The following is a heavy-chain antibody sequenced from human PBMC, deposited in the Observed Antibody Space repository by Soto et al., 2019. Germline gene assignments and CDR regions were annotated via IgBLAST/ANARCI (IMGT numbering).Heavy chain of an antibody. CDR3: AREGIAAPLDY. CDR1: GFTFTTYA. Sequence: GGSLRLSCAASGFTFTTYAMSWVRQAPGKGLEWVSAISGSGADIYYADSVKGRFTISRDNAKNSLYLQVNSLRAEDTAVYYCAREGIAAPLDYWGQGTLVTVSS. J-gene: IGHJ4*02. CDR2: ISGSGADI. V-gene: IGHV3-23*01. D-gene: IGHD6-13*01.